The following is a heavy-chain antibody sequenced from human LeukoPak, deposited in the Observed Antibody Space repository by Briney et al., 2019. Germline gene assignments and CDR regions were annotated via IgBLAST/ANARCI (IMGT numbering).Heavy chain of an antibody. CDR1: GFTFSDYY. D-gene: IGHD3-10*01. CDR3: ARDSLAFPYYYGLGEPGY. J-gene: IGHJ4*02. Sequence: PGWSLRLSCPASGFTFSDYYMSWIRQAAGKGLEGVSYISCSGSTIYYADSVKGRFTISRDNAKNSLYLQMNSLKAEDTAVYYCARDSLAFPYYYGLGEPGYWGQGTLVTDSS. V-gene: IGHV3-11*01. CDR2: ISCSGSTI.